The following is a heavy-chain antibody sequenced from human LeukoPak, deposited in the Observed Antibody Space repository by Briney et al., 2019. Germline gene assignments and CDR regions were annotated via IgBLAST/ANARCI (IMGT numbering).Heavy chain of an antibody. D-gene: IGHD1-1*01. CDR1: GGSISSYY. CDR3: AREGTAGTNLNWFDP. CDR2: IFHTGSS. J-gene: IGHJ5*02. Sequence: SQTLSLTCTVSGGSISSYYWSWIRQPPGKGLEWIGYIFHTGSSNFNPSLKSRVTISVDTSKNQFSLKLSSVTAADTAVYYCAREGTAGTNLNWFDPWGQGTLVTVSS. V-gene: IGHV4-59*01.